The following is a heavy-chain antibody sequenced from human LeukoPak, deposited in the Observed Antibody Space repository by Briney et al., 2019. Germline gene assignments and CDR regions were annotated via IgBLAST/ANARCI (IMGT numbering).Heavy chain of an antibody. CDR2: IYPGDSDT. V-gene: IGHV5-51*01. J-gene: IGHJ3*02. CDR3: ASPVVVVAATHNGRPYAFDI. Sequence: GESLKISCKGSGYSFTSYWIGWVRQMPGKGLEWMGIIYPGDSDTRYSPSFQGQVTISADKSISTAYLQWSSLKASDTAMYYCASPVVVVAATHNGRPYAFDIWGQGTMVTVSS. CDR1: GYSFTSYW. D-gene: IGHD2-15*01.